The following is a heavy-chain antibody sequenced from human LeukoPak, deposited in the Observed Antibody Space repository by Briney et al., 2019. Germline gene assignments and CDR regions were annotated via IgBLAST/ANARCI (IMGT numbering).Heavy chain of an antibody. D-gene: IGHD4-17*01. J-gene: IGHJ5*02. V-gene: IGHV4-61*08. Sequence: SQTLSLTCTVSGGSISSGDYYWSWIRQPPGKGLEWIGYIYYSGTTNYNPSLKSRVTISVDTSENQFSLKVNSVTAADTAVYYCVRSRSGTYGWFDPWGQGTLVTVSS. CDR3: VRSRSGTYGWFDP. CDR2: IYYSGTT. CDR1: GGSISSGDYY.